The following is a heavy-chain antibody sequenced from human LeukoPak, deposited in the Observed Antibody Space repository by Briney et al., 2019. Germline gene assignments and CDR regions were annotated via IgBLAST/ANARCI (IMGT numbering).Heavy chain of an antibody. CDR2: IGGSGDPT. CDR3: ARIPSDYGRAFDI. Sequence: GGSLRLSCAASRFTFSSYGMNWVRQAPGKGLEWVSSIGGSGDPTFYADTVKGRFTISTDNPNNSLFLEMNSLRDEDTAVYYCARIPSDYGRAFDIWGQGTMVTVSS. CDR1: RFTFSSYG. V-gene: IGHV3-21*06. J-gene: IGHJ3*02. D-gene: IGHD4-17*01.